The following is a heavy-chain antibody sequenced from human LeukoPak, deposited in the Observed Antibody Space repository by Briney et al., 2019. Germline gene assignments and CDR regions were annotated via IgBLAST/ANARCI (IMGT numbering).Heavy chain of an antibody. D-gene: IGHD4-23*01. V-gene: IGHV4-59*01. Sequence: SETLSLTCTVSGGSISSYYWSWIRQPPGKGLEWIGYIYYSGSTYYNPSLKSRVTISLDTSKNQFSLKLSSVTAADTAVYFCARTHDYGGNTDFDYWGQGILVTASS. CDR3: ARTHDYGGNTDFDY. CDR2: IYYSGST. J-gene: IGHJ4*02. CDR1: GGSISSYY.